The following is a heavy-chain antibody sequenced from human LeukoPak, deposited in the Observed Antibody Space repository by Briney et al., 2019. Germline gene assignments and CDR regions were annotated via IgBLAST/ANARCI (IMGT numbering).Heavy chain of an antibody. CDR1: GYSFTNYW. Sequence: GESLKISFKGSGYSFTNYWIGWVRPMPGKGLEWMGIISPDGSDTRYSPSFQGQVTISADKSITTAYPQWSSLKASDTAMYYCARLTSSWSFDYWGQGTLVTVSS. D-gene: IGHD6-13*01. CDR2: ISPDGSDT. J-gene: IGHJ4*02. CDR3: ARLTSSWSFDY. V-gene: IGHV5-51*01.